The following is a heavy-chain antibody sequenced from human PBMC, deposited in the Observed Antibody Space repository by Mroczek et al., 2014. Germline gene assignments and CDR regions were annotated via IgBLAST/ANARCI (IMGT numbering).Heavy chain of an antibody. J-gene: IGHJ3*02. V-gene: IGHV4-34*01. D-gene: IGHD2-2*01. CDR2: INHSGST. CDR1: GGSFSGYY. Sequence: QVQLQESGAGLLKPSETLSLTCAVYGGSFSGYYWSWIRQPPGKGLEWIGEINHSGSTNYNPSLKSRVTISVDTSKNQFSLKLSSVTAADTAVYYCARVPIRIHIVVVPAAEVEDAFDIWGPRDNGTPSLQ. CDR3: ARVPIRIHIVVVPAAEVEDAFDI.